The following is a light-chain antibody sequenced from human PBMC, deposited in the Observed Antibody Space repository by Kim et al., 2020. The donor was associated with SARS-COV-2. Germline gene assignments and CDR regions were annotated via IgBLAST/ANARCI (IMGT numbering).Light chain of an antibody. CDR1: SGSIASNY. V-gene: IGLV6-57*01. J-gene: IGLJ3*02. Sequence: GKTVTISCTRSSGSIASNYVQWYQQRPVSSPTTVIYEDNQRPSGVPDRFSGSIDSSSNSASLTISGLKTEDEADYYCQSYDSSKWVFGGGTQLTVL. CDR2: EDN. CDR3: QSYDSSKWV.